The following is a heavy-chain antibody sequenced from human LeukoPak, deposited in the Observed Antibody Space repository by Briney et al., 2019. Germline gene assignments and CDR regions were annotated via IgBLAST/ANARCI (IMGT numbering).Heavy chain of an antibody. CDR2: ISSSDSTI. CDR3: ARDYGGSSPFDY. Sequence: GGSLRLSCAASGFTFSSYEMHWVRQAPGKGLEWVSYISSSDSTIYYADSVKGRFTISRDNAKNSLYLQMNSLRAEDTAIYYCARDYGGSSPFDYWGQGTLVTVSS. D-gene: IGHD4-23*01. V-gene: IGHV3-48*03. J-gene: IGHJ4*02. CDR1: GFTFSSYE.